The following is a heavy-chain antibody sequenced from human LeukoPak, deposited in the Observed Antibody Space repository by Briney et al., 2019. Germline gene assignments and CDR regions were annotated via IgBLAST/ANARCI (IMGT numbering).Heavy chain of an antibody. D-gene: IGHD5-24*01. CDR2: IRYDGSNK. V-gene: IGHV3-30*02. J-gene: IGHJ4*02. CDR1: GFTFSSYS. Sequence: PGGSLRLSCAASGFTFSSYSMNWVRQAPGKGLEWVAFIRYDGSNKYYADSVKGRFTISRDNSKNTLYLQMNSLRAEDTAVYYCAKDRPKRWLQPYYFDYWGQGTLVTVSS. CDR3: AKDRPKRWLQPYYFDY.